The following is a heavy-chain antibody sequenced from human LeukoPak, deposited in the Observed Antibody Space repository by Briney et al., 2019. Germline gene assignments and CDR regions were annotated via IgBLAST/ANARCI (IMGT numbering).Heavy chain of an antibody. D-gene: IGHD2-21*02. CDR1: GGSISSGHYY. CDR2: ISYSGST. J-gene: IGHJ5*02. CDR3: ARDYCSGSDYLGSTNRFDP. V-gene: IGHV4-39*07. Sequence: PSETLSLTCTVSGGSISSGHYYWGWIRQPPGKGLEWIGSISYSGSTYSNPSLKSRVTISVDTSKSQFSLSLSSVTAADTAVYYCARDYCSGSDYLGSTNRFDPWGQGTLVTVSS.